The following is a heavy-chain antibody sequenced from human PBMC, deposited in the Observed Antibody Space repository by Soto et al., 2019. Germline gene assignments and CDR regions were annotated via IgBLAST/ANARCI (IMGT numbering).Heavy chain of an antibody. CDR1: GFTFSSYA. V-gene: IGHV3-23*01. D-gene: IGHD4-17*01. J-gene: IGHJ5*02. CDR3: AKDVDYGVRGWFDP. CDR2: ISGSGGST. Sequence: GGSLRLSCAASGFTFSSYAMSWVRQAPGKGLEWVSAISGSGGSTYYADSVKGRCTISRDNSKNTLYLQMNSLRAEDTAVYYCAKDVDYGVRGWFDPWGQGTLVTVSS.